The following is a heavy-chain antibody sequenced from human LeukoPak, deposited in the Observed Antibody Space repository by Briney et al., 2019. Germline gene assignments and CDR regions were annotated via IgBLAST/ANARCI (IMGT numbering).Heavy chain of an antibody. V-gene: IGHV1-69*06. D-gene: IGHD2-2*01. CDR1: VGTFTSYA. CDR2: SIPIFGTA. CDR3: ARDTFRNSAATRGLSDS. J-gene: IGHJ5*01. Sequence: SSVKLSCKASVGTFTSYAISWLRQSPRQRLEWRGGSIPIFGTAGYAQKFQGRVTITGDKSTSTAYMELSSLRSEDTAVDYCARDTFRNSAATRGLSDSWGQEPLAPVSS.